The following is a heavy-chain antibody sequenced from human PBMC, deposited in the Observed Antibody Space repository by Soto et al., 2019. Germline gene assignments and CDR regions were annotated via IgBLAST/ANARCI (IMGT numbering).Heavy chain of an antibody. V-gene: IGHV1-3*01. CDR3: AKPIVGATAPFDY. J-gene: IGHJ4*02. CDR2: INAGNGNT. D-gene: IGHD1-26*01. Sequence: ASVKVSCKASGYTFTSYAMHWVRQAPGQRLEWMGWINAGNGNTKYSQKFQGRVTITRDTSASTAYMELSSLRSEDTAVYYCAKPIVGATAPFDYWGQGTLVTVSS. CDR1: GYTFTSYA.